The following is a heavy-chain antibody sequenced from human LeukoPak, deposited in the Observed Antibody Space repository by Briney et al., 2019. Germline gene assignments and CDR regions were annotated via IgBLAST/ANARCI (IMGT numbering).Heavy chain of an antibody. CDR2: MYYGGST. V-gene: IGHV4-59*08. CDR3: ARHLDYGDHQGAFDI. J-gene: IGHJ3*02. CDR1: GGSISGYY. Sequence: SETLSLTCTVSGGSISGYYWSWLRQPPGRGLEWIAFMYYGGSTNYNPSLKSRVTISVDTSKNQLSLKLSSVTAADTAVYYCARHLDYGDHQGAFDIWGQGTMVTVSS. D-gene: IGHD4-17*01.